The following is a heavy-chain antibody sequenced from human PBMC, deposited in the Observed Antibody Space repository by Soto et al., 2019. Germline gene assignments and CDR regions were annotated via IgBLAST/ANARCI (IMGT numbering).Heavy chain of an antibody. CDR1: GGSFSGYY. V-gene: IGHV4-34*01. Sequence: SETLSLTCAVYGGSFSGYYWSWIRQPPGKGLEWIGETNHSGSTNYNPSIKSRVTISVDTSKNQFSLKLSSVTAADTAVYYCARGSHYDFWSGPRHYYYGMDVWGQGTTVTVSS. J-gene: IGHJ6*02. D-gene: IGHD3-3*01. CDR3: ARGSHYDFWSGPRHYYYGMDV. CDR2: TNHSGST.